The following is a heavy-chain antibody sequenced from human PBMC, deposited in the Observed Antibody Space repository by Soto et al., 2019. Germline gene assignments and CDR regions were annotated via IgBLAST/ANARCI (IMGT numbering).Heavy chain of an antibody. Sequence: QVQLVESGGGVVQPGRSLRLSCAASGFTFSSYAMHWVRQAPGKGLEWVAVISYDGSNKYYADSVKGRFTISRDNSKNTLSLQMNSLRAQDTAVYYCAREVPVVAAYFDYWDQGTLVTVSS. CDR2: ISYDGSNK. CDR1: GFTFSSYA. D-gene: IGHD2-15*01. J-gene: IGHJ4*02. CDR3: AREVPVVAAYFDY. V-gene: IGHV3-30-3*01.